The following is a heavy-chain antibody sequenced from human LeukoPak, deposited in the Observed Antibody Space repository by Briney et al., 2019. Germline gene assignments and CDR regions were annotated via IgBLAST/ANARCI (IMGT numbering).Heavy chain of an antibody. Sequence: PGGSLRLSCAASGFPLSSYSMNWVRQTPGKGLEWVSFIKNSSNYIYYADSVKGRFTISRDNAKNSLYLQMNSLRAEDTALYYCAREQYEVICPDSWGQGTLVSVSS. CDR3: AREQYEVICPDS. CDR2: IKNSSNYI. CDR1: GFPLSSYS. D-gene: IGHD2-21*01. J-gene: IGHJ5*01. V-gene: IGHV3-21*01.